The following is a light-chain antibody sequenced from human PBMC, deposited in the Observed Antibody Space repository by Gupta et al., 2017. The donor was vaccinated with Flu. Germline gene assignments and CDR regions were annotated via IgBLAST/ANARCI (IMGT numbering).Light chain of an antibody. CDR1: QSISRW. J-gene: IGKJ1*01. CDR2: MAS. CDR3: QQYNSYPST. V-gene: IGKV1-5*03. Sequence: PSTLSASVVDRVSITCRDSQSISRWLASHQQTSGIAPKFLIYMASSFEPGVPSRFPPRRSGTAFTRTISSLQPDDFTSYYCQQYNSYPSTFQQGSKAE.